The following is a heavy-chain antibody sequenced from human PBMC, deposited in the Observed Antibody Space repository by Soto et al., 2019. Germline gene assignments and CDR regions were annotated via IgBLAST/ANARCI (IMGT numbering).Heavy chain of an antibody. D-gene: IGHD1-7*01. CDR2: IGTAGDT. CDR1: GFTFSSYD. J-gene: IGHJ6*02. V-gene: IGHV3-13*01. CDR3: ARAGGITGTPEGDYYYYYGMDV. Sequence: GGSLRLSCAASGFTFSSYDMHWVRQATGKGLEWVSAIGTAGDTYYPGSVKGRFTISRENAKNSLYLQMNSLRAEDTAVYYCARAGGITGTPEGDYYYYYGMDVWGQGTTVTVSS.